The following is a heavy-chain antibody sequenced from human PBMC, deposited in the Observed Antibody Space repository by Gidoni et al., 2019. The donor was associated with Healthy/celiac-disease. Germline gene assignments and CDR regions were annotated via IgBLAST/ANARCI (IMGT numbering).Heavy chain of an antibody. CDR3: ARHWSTVTHLGYYYYYMDV. D-gene: IGHD4-4*01. CDR1: GYSFTSYW. V-gene: IGHV5-51*01. CDR2: IYPGDSDT. J-gene: IGHJ6*03. Sequence: EVQLVQSGAEVKKPGESLKISCKGSGYSFTSYWIGWVRQMPGKGLEWMGIIYPGDSDTRYSPSFQGQITISADKSISTAYLQWSSLKASDTAMYYCARHWSTVTHLGYYYYYMDVWGKGTTVTVSS.